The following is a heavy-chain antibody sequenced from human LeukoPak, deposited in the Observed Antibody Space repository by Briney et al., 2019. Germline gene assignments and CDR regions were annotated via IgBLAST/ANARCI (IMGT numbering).Heavy chain of an antibody. CDR2: ISYDGSNK. CDR3: AKGSYGSGSYYNEY. CDR1: GFTFSSYG. D-gene: IGHD3-10*01. J-gene: IGHJ4*02. Sequence: GRSLRLSCAASGFTFSSYGMHWVRQAPGKGLEWVAVISYDGSNKYYADSAKGRFTISRDNSKNTLYLQMNSLRAEDTAVYYCAKGSYGSGSYYNEYWGQGTLVTVSS. V-gene: IGHV3-30*18.